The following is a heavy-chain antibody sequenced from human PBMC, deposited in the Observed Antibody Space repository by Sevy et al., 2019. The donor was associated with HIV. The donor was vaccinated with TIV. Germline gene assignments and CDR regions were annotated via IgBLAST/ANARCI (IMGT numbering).Heavy chain of an antibody. V-gene: IGHV3-23*01. Sequence: GRSLRLSCAASGFIFSNYAMNWVRQAPGKGLEWVSSISRSGVRTYYADSVKGRFAISRDNSNNTLYLQVDNLRGEDTAVYYCAKDYYHDSSGYSYYFDHWGQGTLVTVSS. D-gene: IGHD3-22*01. J-gene: IGHJ4*02. CDR1: GFIFSNYA. CDR2: ISRSGVRT. CDR3: AKDYYHDSSGYSYYFDH.